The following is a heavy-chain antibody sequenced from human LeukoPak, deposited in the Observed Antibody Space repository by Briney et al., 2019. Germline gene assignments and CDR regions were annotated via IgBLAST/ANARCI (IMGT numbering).Heavy chain of an antibody. Sequence: ASVKVSCKASGYTFTSYGISWVRQAPGQGLEWMGWISAYNGNTNYAQKLQGRVTMTTDTSTSTAYMELRSLRSDDTAVYYCARDPYYYDSSGVFDPWGQGTLVTVSS. CDR1: GYTFTSYG. D-gene: IGHD3-22*01. CDR2: ISAYNGNT. V-gene: IGHV1-18*01. CDR3: ARDPYYYDSSGVFDP. J-gene: IGHJ5*02.